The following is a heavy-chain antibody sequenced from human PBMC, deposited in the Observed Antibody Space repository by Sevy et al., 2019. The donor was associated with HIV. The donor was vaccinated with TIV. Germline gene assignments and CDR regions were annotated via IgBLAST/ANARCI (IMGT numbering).Heavy chain of an antibody. D-gene: IGHD7-27*01. CDR2: INPNSGGT. Sequence: ASVKVSCKASGYTFTVYYMHWVRQAPGQGLEWMGRINPNSGGTNYAQKFQGRVTMTRDTSISTAYMELSRLRSDDTAVYYCARDQSLEPWGQVGWFDPWGQGTLVTVSS. J-gene: IGHJ5*02. CDR3: ARDQSLEPWGQVGWFDP. V-gene: IGHV1-2*06. CDR1: GYTFTVYY.